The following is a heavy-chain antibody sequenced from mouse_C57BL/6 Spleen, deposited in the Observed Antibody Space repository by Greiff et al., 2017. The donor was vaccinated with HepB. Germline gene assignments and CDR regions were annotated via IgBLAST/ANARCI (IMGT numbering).Heavy chain of an antibody. CDR3: ARSGTLEAMDY. J-gene: IGHJ4*01. V-gene: IGHV1-64*01. Sequence: QVQLQQPGAELVKPGASVKLSCKASGYTFTSYWMHWVKQRPGQGLEWIGMIHPNSGSTNYNEKFKSKATLTVDKSSSTAYMQLSSLTSEDSAVYYCARSGTLEAMDYWGQETSVTVSS. CDR2: IHPNSGST. CDR1: GYTFTSYW. D-gene: IGHD2-10*02.